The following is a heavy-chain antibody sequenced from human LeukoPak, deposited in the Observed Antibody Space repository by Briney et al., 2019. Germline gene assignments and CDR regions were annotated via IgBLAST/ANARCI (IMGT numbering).Heavy chain of an antibody. CDR2: IYYSGST. D-gene: IGHD6-19*01. J-gene: IGHJ4*02. Sequence: PSETLSLTCTVSGGSISRSSYYWGWIRQPPGKGLEWIGSIYYSGSTYYNPSLKSRVTISVDTSKNQFSLKLSSVTAADTAVYYCARRREIAVAGAVDYWGQGTLVTVSS. V-gene: IGHV4-39*01. CDR3: ARRREIAVAGAVDY. CDR1: GGSISRSSYY.